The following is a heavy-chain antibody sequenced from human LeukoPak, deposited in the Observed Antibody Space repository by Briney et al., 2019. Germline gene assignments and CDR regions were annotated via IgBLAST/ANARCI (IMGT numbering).Heavy chain of an antibody. J-gene: IGHJ4*02. V-gene: IGHV1-69*05. D-gene: IGHD3-10*01. CDR3: ARGHSHTYYGSGSLCDY. Sequence: SVKVSCKASGGTFSSYAISWVRQAPGQGLEWMGGIIPIFGTANYAQKLQGRVTMTTDTSTSTAYMELRSLRPDDTAVYYCARGHSHTYYGSGSLCDYWGQGTLVTVSS. CDR2: IIPIFGTA. CDR1: GGTFSSYA.